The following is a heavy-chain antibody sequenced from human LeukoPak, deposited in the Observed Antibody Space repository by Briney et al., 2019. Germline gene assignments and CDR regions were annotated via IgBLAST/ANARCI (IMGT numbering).Heavy chain of an antibody. Sequence: GGSLRLSCAASGFTFSSYCVNWVRQAPGKGLEWVSYISSSSSTIYYVDSVKGRFTISRDNAKNSLYLQMNSLRDEDTAVYYCARDQGRFLQWPHDYWGQGTLVTVSS. J-gene: IGHJ4*02. CDR3: ARDQGRFLQWPHDY. CDR1: GFTFSSYC. D-gene: IGHD3-3*01. V-gene: IGHV3-48*02. CDR2: ISSSSSTI.